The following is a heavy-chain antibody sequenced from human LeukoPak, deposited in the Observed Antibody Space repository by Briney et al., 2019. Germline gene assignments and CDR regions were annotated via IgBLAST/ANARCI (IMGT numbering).Heavy chain of an antibody. D-gene: IGHD3-10*01. CDR1: GFTFSSYA. J-gene: IGHJ4*02. Sequence: GGSLRLSCAASGFTFSSYAMSWVRQAPGKGLEWVSSISGSGGGTYYADSVKGRFTISRDNSKNTLYLQLNNLRAEDTAVYYCAKDYGSGIGYFDYWGQGTLVTVSS. CDR2: ISGSGGGT. CDR3: AKDYGSGIGYFDY. V-gene: IGHV3-23*01.